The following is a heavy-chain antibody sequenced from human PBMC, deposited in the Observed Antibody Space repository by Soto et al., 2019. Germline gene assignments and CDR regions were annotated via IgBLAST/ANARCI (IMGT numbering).Heavy chain of an antibody. CDR1: GFTFSSYA. CDR3: AKDVLRFLEWLAFYGMDV. CDR2: ITGTGSPT. Sequence: GSLRLSCAASGFTFSSYAMTWVRQAPGRGLEWVAVITGTGSPTYYADSVKGRFTISRDNSKNTLYLQMNSLRAEDTAVYYCAKDVLRFLEWLAFYGMDVWGQGTTVTVSS. J-gene: IGHJ6*02. V-gene: IGHV3-23*01. D-gene: IGHD3-3*01.